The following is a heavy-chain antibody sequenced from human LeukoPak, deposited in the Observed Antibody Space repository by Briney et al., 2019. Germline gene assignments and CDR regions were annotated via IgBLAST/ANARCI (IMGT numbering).Heavy chain of an antibody. CDR2: IYSGGFT. D-gene: IGHD3-10*01. Sequence: SGGSLRLSCAASGFIVSSNYMSWVRQAPGKGLEWVSVIYSGGFTYYADSVKGRFTISRHDSKNTLYLQMNSLRAEDTAVYYCAILSGSGSYSYFDYWGQGTLVTVSS. J-gene: IGHJ4*02. V-gene: IGHV3-53*04. CDR1: GFIVSSNY. CDR3: AILSGSGSYSYFDY.